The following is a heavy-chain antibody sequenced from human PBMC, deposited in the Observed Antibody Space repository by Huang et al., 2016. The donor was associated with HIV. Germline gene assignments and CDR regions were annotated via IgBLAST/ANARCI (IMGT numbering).Heavy chain of an antibody. V-gene: IGHV1-8*02. D-gene: IGHD4-17*01. Sequence: QVHLVQSGAEVKKPGASVKVSCKASEYTFTNYDINWVRQAPGRGREWMGWKNPNTGNTGFAQSCQGRVTMTRKTSITTAYMELTSLTSEDTAVYYCARSAYGDLDYWGLGTLVIVSS. J-gene: IGHJ4*02. CDR2: KNPNTGNT. CDR3: ARSAYGDLDY. CDR1: EYTFTNYD.